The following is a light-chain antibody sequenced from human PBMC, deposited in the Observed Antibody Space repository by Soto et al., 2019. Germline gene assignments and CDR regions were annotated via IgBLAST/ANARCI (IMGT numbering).Light chain of an antibody. CDR1: SSNIGSNP. CDR2: SNN. Sequence: QSALTQLPSASGTPGQRVTISCSGSSSNIGSNPVNWYQQLPGTAPKLRIYSNNQRPSGVPDRFSGSKSGTSASLAISGLQSEDEADYYCAAWDDSLNGYVFGTGTKVTVL. V-gene: IGLV1-44*01. J-gene: IGLJ1*01. CDR3: AAWDDSLNGYV.